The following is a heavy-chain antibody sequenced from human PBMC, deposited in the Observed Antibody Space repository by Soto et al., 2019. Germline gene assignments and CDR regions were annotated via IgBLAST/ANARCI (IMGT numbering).Heavy chain of an antibody. CDR2: IYFSRST. D-gene: IGHD3-22*01. V-gene: IGHV4-31*03. CDR3: ARSVHYYYDSSGNYT. J-gene: IGHJ5*02. Sequence: SETLSLTCTVSGGSISSGGYYWSWIRQHPGKGLEWIWYIYFSRSTYYNPSLKSRVTISVDTSKNQFSLKLSFVTAADTVVYYCARSVHYYYDSSGNYTWGQGTLVTVSS. CDR1: GGSISSGGYY.